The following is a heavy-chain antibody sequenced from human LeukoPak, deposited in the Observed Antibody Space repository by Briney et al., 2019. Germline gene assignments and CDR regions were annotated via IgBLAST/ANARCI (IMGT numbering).Heavy chain of an antibody. J-gene: IGHJ4*02. CDR2: IYSGGST. D-gene: IGHD2-2*01. CDR3: ARGETSSYDY. Sequence: GGSLRLSCAASGFTVSINYMSWVRQAPGKGLEWVSVIYSGGSTYYADSVKGRFTICRDNSKNTVYLQMNSLRAEDTAVYYCARGETSSYDYWGQGSLVTVSS. CDR1: GFTVSINY. V-gene: IGHV3-53*01.